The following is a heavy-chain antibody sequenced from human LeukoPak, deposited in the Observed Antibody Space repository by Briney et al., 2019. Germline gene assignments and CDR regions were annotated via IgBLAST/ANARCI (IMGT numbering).Heavy chain of an antibody. CDR2: IRQDGSEK. CDR1: GFTFSSYW. CDR3: AREDGSGWAFDY. D-gene: IGHD6-19*01. Sequence: GGSLRLSXAASGFTFSSYWMSWVRQAPGKGLEWVANIRQDGSEKYYVDSVKGRFTISRDNAKNSLYLQMNSLRAEDTAVYYCAREDGSGWAFDYWGQGTLVTVSS. J-gene: IGHJ4*02. V-gene: IGHV3-7*01.